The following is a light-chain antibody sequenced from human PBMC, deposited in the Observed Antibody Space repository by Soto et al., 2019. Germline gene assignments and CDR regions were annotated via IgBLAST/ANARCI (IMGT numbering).Light chain of an antibody. CDR1: QTLSNW. Sequence: DIQMTQSPSTLASSVGDRVSIRCRASQTLSNWGAWYQQKPGKAPKLLIYDASSLHSGAPSRFSGSGSGAELTLNISTLQPDDIATYWCQHYGSFPSTFGPGPKV. J-gene: IGKJ3*01. CDR2: DAS. CDR3: QHYGSFPST. V-gene: IGKV1-5*01.